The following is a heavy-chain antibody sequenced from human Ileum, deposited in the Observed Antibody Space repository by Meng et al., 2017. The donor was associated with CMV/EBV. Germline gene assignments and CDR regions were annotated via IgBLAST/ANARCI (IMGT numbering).Heavy chain of an antibody. CDR2: INAGGST. CDR3: AREENTVNQFEY. V-gene: IGHV4-4*07. D-gene: IGHD4-17*01. J-gene: IGHJ4*02. CDR1: GGSISTYY. Sequence: QVSPQGSGPGPVKPSETLSLTCAVSGGSISTYYWTWVRQPAGKGLEWIGRINAGGSTNDNPSLKSRVTMSVDTSKNQFSLKVTSVTAADTAVYYCAREENTVNQFEYWGQGTLVTVSS.